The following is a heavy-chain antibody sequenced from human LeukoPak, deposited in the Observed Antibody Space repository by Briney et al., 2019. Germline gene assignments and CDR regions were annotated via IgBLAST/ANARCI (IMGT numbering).Heavy chain of an antibody. CDR2: IYYSGTA. D-gene: IGHD4-17*01. Sequence: SQTLSLTCTVYGGSISSGGYYWSWVRQHPEKGLEWIGYIYYSGTAYYNPSLKSRVTMSVDTSKNQFSLKLDSVTAADTAVYYCARFSNDHGVKFDYWGQGTLVTVSS. CDR3: ARFSNDHGVKFDY. CDR1: GGSISSGGYY. V-gene: IGHV4-31*03. J-gene: IGHJ4*02.